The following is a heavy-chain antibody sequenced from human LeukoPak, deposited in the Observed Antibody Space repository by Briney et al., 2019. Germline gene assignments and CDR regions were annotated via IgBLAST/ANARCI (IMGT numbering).Heavy chain of an antibody. Sequence: GASVKVSCKASGYTFTCYYMHWVRQAPGQGLEWMGRINPNSGGTNYAQKFQGRVTMTRDTSISTAYMELSRLRSDDTAVYYCARGERLLFYYYYYMDVWGKGTTVTVSS. V-gene: IGHV1-2*06. CDR1: GYTFTCYY. J-gene: IGHJ6*03. CDR3: ARGERLLFYYYYYMDV. CDR2: INPNSGGT. D-gene: IGHD2-2*01.